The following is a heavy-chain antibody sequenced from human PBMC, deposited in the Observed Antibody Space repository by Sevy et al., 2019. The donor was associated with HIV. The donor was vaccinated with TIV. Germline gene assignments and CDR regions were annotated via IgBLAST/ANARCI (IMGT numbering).Heavy chain of an antibody. CDR3: AKIGAYSGYASFDAFDM. V-gene: IGHV3-23*01. CDR1: GFSFSSYA. D-gene: IGHD5-12*01. Sequence: GGSLRLSCAASGFSFSSYAMNWVRQAPGKGLEWISGIRGSGGSTYYADSVKGRFTISRDNSKNTQYLQMNSLRAEDTAIYYCAKIGAYSGYASFDAFDMWGQGTMVTVSS. J-gene: IGHJ3*02. CDR2: IRGSGGST.